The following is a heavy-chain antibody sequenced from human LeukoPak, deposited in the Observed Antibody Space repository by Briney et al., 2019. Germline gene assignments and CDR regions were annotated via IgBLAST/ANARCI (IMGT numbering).Heavy chain of an antibody. CDR2: IYSGGST. CDR3: AMGCSSTSWRGYYYYGMDV. CDR1: GFTVSSNY. D-gene: IGHD2-2*01. J-gene: IGHJ6*02. V-gene: IGHV3-53*01. Sequence: GGSLRLSCAASGFTVSSNYMSWVRQAPGKGLEWVSVIYSGGSTHYADSVKGRFTISRDNSKNTLYLQMNSLRAEDTAVYYCAMGCSSTSWRGYYYYGMDVWGQGTTVTVSS.